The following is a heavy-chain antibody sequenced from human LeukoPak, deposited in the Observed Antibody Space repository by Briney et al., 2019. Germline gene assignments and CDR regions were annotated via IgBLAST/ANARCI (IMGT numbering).Heavy chain of an antibody. CDR3: ARDGGYRDVGAYFDY. Sequence: GGSLRLSCAASGFTVSSNYMSWVRQAPGKGLEWVSVLYSGGSTYYADSVKGRFTISRDNAKNSLYLQMNSLRAEDTAVYYCARDGGYRDVGAYFDYWGQGTLVTVSS. D-gene: IGHD5-24*01. J-gene: IGHJ4*02. CDR1: GFTVSSNY. V-gene: IGHV3-66*01. CDR2: LYSGGST.